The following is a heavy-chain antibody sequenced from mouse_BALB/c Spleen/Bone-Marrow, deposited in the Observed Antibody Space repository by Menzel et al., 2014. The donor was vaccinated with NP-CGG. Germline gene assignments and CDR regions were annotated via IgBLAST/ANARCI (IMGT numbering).Heavy chain of an antibody. V-gene: IGHV2-2*02. Sequence: QVQLKQSGPGLVQPSQSLSITCTVSGFSLTSFGIHWVRQSPGKGLEWLGVIWSGGSTDYNAAFISRLSISKDNSKSQVFFKMNSLQANDTAIYYCTRNWDDYAMDYWGQGTSVTVSS. CDR1: GFSLTSFG. D-gene: IGHD4-1*01. J-gene: IGHJ4*01. CDR3: TRNWDDYAMDY. CDR2: IWSGGST.